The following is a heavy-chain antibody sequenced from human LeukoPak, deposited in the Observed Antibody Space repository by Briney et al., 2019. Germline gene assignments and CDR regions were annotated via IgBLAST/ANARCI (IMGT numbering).Heavy chain of an antibody. CDR3: AKDPRIAVAGTGSGYFDL. V-gene: IGHV3-23*01. Sequence: GGSLRLSCAASGFTFSSYAMSWVRQAPGKGLEWVSAISGSGGSTYYADSVKGRFTISRDNSKNTLYLQMNSLRAEDTAVYYCAKDPRIAVAGTGSGYFDLWGRGTLVTVSS. J-gene: IGHJ2*01. D-gene: IGHD6-19*01. CDR1: GFTFSSYA. CDR2: ISGSGGST.